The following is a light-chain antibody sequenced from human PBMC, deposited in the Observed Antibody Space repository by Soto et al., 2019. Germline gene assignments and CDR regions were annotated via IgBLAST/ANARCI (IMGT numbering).Light chain of an antibody. CDR3: SSYAGSYTYV. J-gene: IGLJ1*01. Sequence: QSALTQPRSVSGSPGQSVTISCTGTSSDVGAYNYVSWYQQYPGKAPKVMIFDVDKRPSGVPDRFSGSKSGNTASLTISGLQAEDEADYYCSSYAGSYTYVVGPGTKVTVL. CDR1: SSDVGAYNY. CDR2: DVD. V-gene: IGLV2-11*01.